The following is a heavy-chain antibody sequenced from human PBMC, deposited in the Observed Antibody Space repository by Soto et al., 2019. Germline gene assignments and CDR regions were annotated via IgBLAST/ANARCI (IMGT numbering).Heavy chain of an antibody. D-gene: IGHD1-1*01. CDR3: AKDIGSPTGTLDY. Sequence: EVQLVESGGVVVQPGGSLRLSCAASGFTFDDYTMHWVRQAPGKGLEWVSLISWDGGSTYYADSVKGRFTISRDNSKNSLYLQMNSLRTEDTALYYCAKDIGSPTGTLDYWGQGTLVTVSS. CDR1: GFTFDDYT. J-gene: IGHJ4*02. CDR2: ISWDGGST. V-gene: IGHV3-43*01.